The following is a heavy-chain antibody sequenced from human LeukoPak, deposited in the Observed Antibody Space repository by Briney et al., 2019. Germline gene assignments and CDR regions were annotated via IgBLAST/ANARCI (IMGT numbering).Heavy chain of an antibody. D-gene: IGHD6-19*01. CDR2: INPSGGST. Sequence: ASVKVSCKASGYTFTSYYMHWVRQAPGQGLEWMGIINPSGGSTSYAQMFQGRVTMTRDTSTSTVYMELSSLRSEDTAVYYCARVSKTVAGTGVFNWFDPWGQGTLVTVSS. V-gene: IGHV1-46*01. CDR3: ARVSKTVAGTGVFNWFDP. CDR1: GYTFTSYY. J-gene: IGHJ5*02.